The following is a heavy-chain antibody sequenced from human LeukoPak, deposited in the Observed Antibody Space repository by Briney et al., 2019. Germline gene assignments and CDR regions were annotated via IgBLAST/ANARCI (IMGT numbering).Heavy chain of an antibody. V-gene: IGHV3-21*01. J-gene: IGHJ4*02. D-gene: IGHD2-2*01. CDR3: ARVQYCSSTSCYPY. Sequence: PGGSLRLSCAASGFTFSSYWMSWVRQAPGKGLEWVSSISSSSSYIYYADSVKGRFTISRDNAKNSLYLQMNSLRAEDTAVYYCARVQYCSSTSCYPYWGQGTLVTVSS. CDR1: GFTFSSYW. CDR2: ISSSSSYI.